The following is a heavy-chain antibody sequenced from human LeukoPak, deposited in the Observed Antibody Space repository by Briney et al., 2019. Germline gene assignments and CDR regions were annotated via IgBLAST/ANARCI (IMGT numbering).Heavy chain of an antibody. CDR2: IKSKTDGGTT. Sequence: GGSLRLSCAASGFTLSNAWMSWVRQAPGKGLEWVGRIKSKTDGGTTDYAAPVKGRFTISRVDSKNTLYLQMNSLKTEDTAVYYCTTFLAYCSGGSCYQTDFDYWGQGTLVTVSS. V-gene: IGHV3-15*01. CDR3: TTFLAYCSGGSCYQTDFDY. CDR1: GFTLSNAW. J-gene: IGHJ4*02. D-gene: IGHD2-15*01.